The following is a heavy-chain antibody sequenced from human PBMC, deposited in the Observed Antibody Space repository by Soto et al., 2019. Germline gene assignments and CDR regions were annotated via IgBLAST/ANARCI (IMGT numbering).Heavy chain of an antibody. V-gene: IGHV1-46*01. J-gene: IGHJ4*02. CDR3: VIACYDFWSVDLDY. CDR1: GYTFTSYY. Sequence: GASVTVSCKASGYTFTSYYMHWVRQAPGQGLEWMGIINPSGGSTSYAQKFPGRVTMTRDTSTSTVYMEVRSLRSEDTCVYYCVIACYDFWSVDLDYWSQGTLVTVS. D-gene: IGHD3-3*01. CDR2: INPSGGST.